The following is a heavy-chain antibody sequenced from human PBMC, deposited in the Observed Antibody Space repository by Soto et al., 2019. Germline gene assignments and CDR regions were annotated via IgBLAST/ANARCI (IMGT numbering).Heavy chain of an antibody. V-gene: IGHV3-11*03. D-gene: IGHD1-1*01. CDR2: ISSSLGHT. CDR3: AANWNFGLNF. CDR1: GFDFSDFH. J-gene: IGHJ4*02. Sequence: GGSLRLSCVASGFDFSDFHISWVRQAPGKGLEWISYISSSLGHTDYAESVKGRFTISRDNAKSSVFLEMSDLRSADTAVYYCAANWNFGLNFWGEGTLVTVSS.